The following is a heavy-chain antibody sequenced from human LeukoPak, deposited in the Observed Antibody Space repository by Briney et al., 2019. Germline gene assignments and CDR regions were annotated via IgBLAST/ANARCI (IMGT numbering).Heavy chain of an antibody. CDR3: ATYYYGSGHAFDI. D-gene: IGHD3-10*01. Sequence: PSETLSLTCAVYGGSFSGYYWSWIRQPPGKGLEWIGEINHSGSTNYNPSLKSRVTISVDTSMNQFSLKLNSVTAADTAVYYCATYYYGSGHAFDIWGQGTMVTVSS. CDR2: INHSGST. V-gene: IGHV4-34*01. CDR1: GGSFSGYY. J-gene: IGHJ3*02.